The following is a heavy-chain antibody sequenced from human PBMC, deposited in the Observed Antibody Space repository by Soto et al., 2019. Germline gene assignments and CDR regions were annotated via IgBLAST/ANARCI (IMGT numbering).Heavy chain of an antibody. Sequence: PGASRRLSCAASGFTFRTYWMSWVSQAPGKGLEWVANIKQDGSEKYYVDSVKGRFTISRDNAKNSLYLQMTSLRAEDTAVYYCATDWSVVRDDRFEYREQGTGVTAPQ. V-gene: IGHV3-7*04. D-gene: IGHD3-3*01. J-gene: IGHJ4*02. CDR2: IKQDGSEK. CDR1: GFTFRTYW. CDR3: ATDWSVVRDDRFEY.